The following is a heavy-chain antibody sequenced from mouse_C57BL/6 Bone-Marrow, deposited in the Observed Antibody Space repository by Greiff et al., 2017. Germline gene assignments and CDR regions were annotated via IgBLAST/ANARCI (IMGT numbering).Heavy chain of an antibody. CDR1: GYTFTSYW. D-gene: IGHD1-1*01. Sequence: QVQLQQPGAELVRPGTSVKLSCKASGYTFTSYWMHWVKQRPGQGLEWIGVIDPSDSYTNYNQKFKGKATLTVDTSSSTAYMQLSSLTSEDSAVYYCARSPITTGVVRTYFDYWGQGTTLTVSS. CDR2: IDPSDSYT. V-gene: IGHV1-59*01. J-gene: IGHJ2*01. CDR3: ARSPITTGVVRTYFDY.